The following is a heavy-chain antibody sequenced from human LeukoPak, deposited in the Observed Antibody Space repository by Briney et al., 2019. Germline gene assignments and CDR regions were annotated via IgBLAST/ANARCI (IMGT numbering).Heavy chain of an antibody. D-gene: IGHD3-22*01. Sequence: SETLSLTCTVSGGSISSSSYYWGWIRQPPGKGLEWIGSIYHSGSTYYNPSLKSRVTISVDTSKNQFSLKLSSVTAADTAVYYCARAYDFYDSSGYSYRNWFDPWGQGTLVTVSS. CDR2: IYHSGST. V-gene: IGHV4-39*07. J-gene: IGHJ5*02. CDR1: GGSISSSSYY. CDR3: ARAYDFYDSSGYSYRNWFDP.